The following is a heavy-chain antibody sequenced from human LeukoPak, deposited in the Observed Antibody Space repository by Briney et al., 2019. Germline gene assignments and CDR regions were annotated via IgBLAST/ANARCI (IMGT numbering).Heavy chain of an antibody. CDR1: GFTFSSYG. CDR3: AREKATQSGSYGFDY. CDR2: IWYDGSNK. Sequence: GGSLRLSCAASGFTFSSYGMHWVRQAPGKGLEWVAVIWYDGSNKYYADSVKGRFTISRDNSKNTLYLQMNSLRAEDTAVYYCAREKATQSGSYGFDYWGQGTLVTVSS. J-gene: IGHJ4*02. D-gene: IGHD1-26*01. V-gene: IGHV3-33*01.